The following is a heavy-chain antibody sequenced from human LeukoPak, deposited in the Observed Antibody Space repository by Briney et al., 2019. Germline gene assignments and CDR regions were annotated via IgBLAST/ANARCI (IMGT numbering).Heavy chain of an antibody. V-gene: IGHV3-21*01. CDR3: ARDAPLLYYDILTGYTTEFDY. J-gene: IGHJ4*02. D-gene: IGHD3-9*01. Sequence: GGSLRLSCAASGFTVSNYYMSWVRQAPGKGLEWVSSISSSSSYIYYADSVKGRFTISRDNAKNSLYLQMNSLRAEDTAVYYCARDAPLLYYDILTGYTTEFDYWGQGTLVTVSS. CDR2: ISSSSSYI. CDR1: GFTVSNYY.